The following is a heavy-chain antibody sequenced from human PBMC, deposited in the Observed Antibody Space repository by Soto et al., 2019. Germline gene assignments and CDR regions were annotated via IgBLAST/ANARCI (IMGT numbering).Heavy chain of an antibody. CDR1: GFTFSDYY. Sequence: QVQLVESGGGLVKPGGSLRLSCAASGFTFSDYYMSWIRQAPGKGPEWVSYIRSSSSYTNYADSVKGRFPISRDNAKNSLYLQMHRLRAEDTSVYYCARTIAAAGGRRYFDLWGRGTLVTVSS. CDR3: ARTIAAAGGRRYFDL. CDR2: IRSSSSYT. V-gene: IGHV3-11*05. D-gene: IGHD6-13*01. J-gene: IGHJ2*01.